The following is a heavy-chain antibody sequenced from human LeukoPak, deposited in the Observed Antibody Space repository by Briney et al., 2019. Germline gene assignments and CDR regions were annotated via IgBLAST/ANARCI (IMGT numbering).Heavy chain of an antibody. CDR3: AKDGVMAGHYLDY. CDR2: ISGNGGST. J-gene: IGHJ4*02. V-gene: IGHV3-23*01. Sequence: GGSLRLSCAASGFTFSTYDMSWVRQAPGKGLEWVSVISGNGGSTHYADSGKGRFTISRDNSKNTLYLQMNSLRAEDTAVYYCAKDGVMAGHYLDYWGQGTLVTVSS. D-gene: IGHD5-24*01. CDR1: GFTFSTYD.